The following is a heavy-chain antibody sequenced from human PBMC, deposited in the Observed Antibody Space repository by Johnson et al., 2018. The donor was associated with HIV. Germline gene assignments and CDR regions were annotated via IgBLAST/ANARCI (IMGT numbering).Heavy chain of an antibody. J-gene: IGHJ3*02. V-gene: IGHV3-30*04. CDR3: GMSGVEDAAFDI. D-gene: IGHD7-27*01. Sequence: QVLLVESGGGMVQPGRSLRLSCAASGFTFSDYAMHWVRQAPGKGLEWVAVISYDGSNNDYADSVKGRFTISRDNSKNTLYLQMNSLRSEYTAVFYCGMSGVEDAAFDIWGQGTMVTVSS. CDR2: ISYDGSNN. CDR1: GFTFSDYA.